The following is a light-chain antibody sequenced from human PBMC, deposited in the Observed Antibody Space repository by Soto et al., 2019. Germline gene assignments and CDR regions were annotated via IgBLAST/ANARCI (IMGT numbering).Light chain of an antibody. CDR2: EVS. CDR3: SSYAGSNNLGV. V-gene: IGLV2-8*02. CDR1: SSDVGGYNY. J-gene: IGLJ2*01. Sequence: QSALTQPPSASRSPGQSVTISCTGTSSDVGGYNYVSWYQQHPGKVPKLMIYEVSKRPSGVPDRFSGSKSGNTASLTVSGLQAEDEADYYCSSYAGSNNLGVFGGGTKLTVL.